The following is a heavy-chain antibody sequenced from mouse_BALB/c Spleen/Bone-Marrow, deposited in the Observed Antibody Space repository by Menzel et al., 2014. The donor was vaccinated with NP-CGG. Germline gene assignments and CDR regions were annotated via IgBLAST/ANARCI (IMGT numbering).Heavy chain of an antibody. CDR1: GYSITSGYA. CDR3: ARSSYFDYDGAMDY. V-gene: IGHV3-2*02. D-gene: IGHD2-4*01. J-gene: IGHJ4*01. Sequence: ESGPGLVKPSQSLSLTCTVTGYSITSGYAWNWIRQFPGNKLEWMGYISYSDSTSYDPSLNSRISITRDTSKNQFFLQLNSVTTEDTATYYCARSSYFDYDGAMDYWGQGTSVTVSS. CDR2: ISYSDST.